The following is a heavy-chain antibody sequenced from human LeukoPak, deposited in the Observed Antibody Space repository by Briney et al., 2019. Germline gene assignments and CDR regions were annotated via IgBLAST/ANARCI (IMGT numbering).Heavy chain of an antibody. CDR2: ISAYNGNT. D-gene: IGHD3-10*01. J-gene: IGHJ4*02. V-gene: IGHV1-18*01. Sequence: ASVKVSCKASGYTFTSYGISWVRQAPGQGLEWMGWISAYNGNTNYAQKPQGRVTMTTDTSTSTAYMEPRSLRSDDTAVYYCARDVRRGGSFDYWGQGTLVTVSS. CDR1: GYTFTSYG. CDR3: ARDVRRGGSFDY.